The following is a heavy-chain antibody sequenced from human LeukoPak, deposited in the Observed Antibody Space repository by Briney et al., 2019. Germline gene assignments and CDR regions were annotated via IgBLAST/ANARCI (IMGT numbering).Heavy chain of an antibody. CDR3: ASGRHDFVH. CDR2: INLDGSEV. J-gene: IGHJ4*01. CDR1: GFAFSTYW. V-gene: IGHV3-7*01. Sequence: GGSLRLSCAASGFAFSTYWMTWVRQAPGEGLEWVANINLDGSEVHYVDSLKDRFTISRDNARNSLYLQMNSLRAEDTAVYYCASGRHDFVHWGHGTLVSVSS. D-gene: IGHD3-16*01.